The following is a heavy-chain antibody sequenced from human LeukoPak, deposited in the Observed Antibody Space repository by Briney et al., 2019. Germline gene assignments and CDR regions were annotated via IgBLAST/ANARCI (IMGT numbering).Heavy chain of an antibody. CDR3: ASTSFDY. Sequence: ASVKVSCKLSGNTLRELPIQWVRQAGGKGLEWMGWMNPNSGNTGYAQKFQGRVTMTRNTSISTAYMELSSLRSEDTAVYYCASTSFDYWGQGTLVTVSS. CDR2: MNPNSGNT. D-gene: IGHD2-2*01. CDR1: GNTLRELP. J-gene: IGHJ4*02. V-gene: IGHV1-8*01.